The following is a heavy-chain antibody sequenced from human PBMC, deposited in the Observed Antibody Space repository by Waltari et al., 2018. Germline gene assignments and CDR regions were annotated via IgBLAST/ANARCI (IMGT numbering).Heavy chain of an antibody. D-gene: IGHD6-13*01. CDR2: IYHSGST. V-gene: IGHV4-38-2*01. CDR1: GYSISSGSY. CDR3: ARYSIAAAGTRPFDY. J-gene: IGHJ4*02. Sequence: QVQLQESGPGLVKPSETLSLTCAVSGYSISSGSYWGWIRQPPGKGLEWMGGIYHSGSTHCNPSIKSLVTISVDTSQNQFSLKLSSVTAADTAVYYWARYSIAAAGTRPFDYWGQGTLVTVSS.